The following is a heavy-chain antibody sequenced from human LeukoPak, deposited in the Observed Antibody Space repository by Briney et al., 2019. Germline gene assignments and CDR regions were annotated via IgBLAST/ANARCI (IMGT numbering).Heavy chain of an antibody. CDR2: ISYDGSNK. D-gene: IGHD3-3*01. CDR1: GFTFSSYA. J-gene: IGHJ4*02. V-gene: IGHV3-30-3*01. CDR3: ARVYYDFWSGYSPYGY. Sequence: GGSLRLSCAASGFTFSSYAMHWVRQAPGKGLEWVAVISYDGSNKYYADSVKGRFTISRDSSKNTLYLQMNSLRAEDTAVYYCARVYYDFWSGYSPYGYWGQGTLVTVSS.